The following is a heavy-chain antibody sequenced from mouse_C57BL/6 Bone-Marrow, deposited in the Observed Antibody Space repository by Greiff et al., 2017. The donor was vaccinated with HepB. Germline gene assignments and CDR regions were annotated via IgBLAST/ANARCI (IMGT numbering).Heavy chain of an antibody. V-gene: IGHV14-4*01. Sequence: EVKLQESGAELVRPGASVKLSCTASGFNIKDDYMHWVKQRPEQGLEWIGWIDPENGDTEYASKFQGKATITADTSSNTAYLQLSSLTSEDTAVYYCTKGGGPAYWGQGTLVTVSA. CDR1: GFNIKDDY. J-gene: IGHJ3*01. CDR3: TKGGGPAY. CDR2: IDPENGDT.